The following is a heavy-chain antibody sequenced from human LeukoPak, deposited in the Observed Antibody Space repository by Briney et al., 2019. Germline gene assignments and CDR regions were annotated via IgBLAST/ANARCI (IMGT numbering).Heavy chain of an antibody. CDR2: IYHSGST. Sequence: SQTLSLTCTVSGYSISSGYYWGWIRQPPGKGLEWIGSIYHSGSTYYNPSLKSRVTISVDTSKNQFSLKLSSVTAADTAVYYCASFLGYYFDYWGQGTLVTVSS. J-gene: IGHJ4*02. CDR3: ASFLGYYFDY. V-gene: IGHV4-38-2*02. CDR1: GYSISSGYY. D-gene: IGHD2/OR15-2a*01.